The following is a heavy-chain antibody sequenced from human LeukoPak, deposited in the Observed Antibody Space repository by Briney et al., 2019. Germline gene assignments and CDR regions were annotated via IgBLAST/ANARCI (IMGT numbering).Heavy chain of an antibody. J-gene: IGHJ6*03. V-gene: IGHV4-39*07. Sequence: SETLSLTCTVSGGSIGSSSYYWGWIRQPPGKGLEWIGSSYYSGSTYYNPSLKSRVTISVDTSKNQFSLKLSSVTAAATAVYYCARGLKDYYYYYYMDVWGRGTTVTVSS. D-gene: IGHD3-16*01. CDR2: SYYSGST. CDR1: GGSIGSSSYY. CDR3: ARGLKDYYYYYYMDV.